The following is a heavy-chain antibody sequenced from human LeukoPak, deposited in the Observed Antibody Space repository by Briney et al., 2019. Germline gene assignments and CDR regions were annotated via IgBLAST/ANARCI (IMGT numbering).Heavy chain of an antibody. CDR3: ARAFRYCSSTSCYLDP. J-gene: IGHJ5*02. CDR2: ISTSSYT. Sequence: GGSLTLSCAASGFTFSDYYMSWIRQAPGKGLEWVSYISTSSYTNYADSVKGRFTISRDNAKTSLYLQMNSLRAEDTAVYYCARAFRYCSSTSCYLDPWGQGTLVTVSS. D-gene: IGHD2-2*01. CDR1: GFTFSDYY. V-gene: IGHV3-11*06.